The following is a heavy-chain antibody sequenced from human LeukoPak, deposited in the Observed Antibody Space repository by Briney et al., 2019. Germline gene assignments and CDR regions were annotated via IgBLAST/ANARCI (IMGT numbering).Heavy chain of an antibody. D-gene: IGHD4-17*01. CDR3: ARFLGDYGDLPLDY. CDR1: GFTVSSNY. V-gene: IGHV3-53*01. J-gene: IGHJ4*02. CDR2: IYSGGST. Sequence: GGSLRLSCAASGFTVSSNYMSWVRQAPGKGLEWVSVIYSGGSTYYADSVKGRFTISRDNSKNTLYLQMNSLRAEDTAVYYCARFLGDYGDLPLDYWGQGTLVTVSS.